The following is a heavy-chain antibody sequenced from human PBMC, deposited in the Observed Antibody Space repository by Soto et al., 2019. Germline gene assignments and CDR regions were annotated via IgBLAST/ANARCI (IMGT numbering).Heavy chain of an antibody. CDR2: IDWDDDK. V-gene: IGHV2-70*01. D-gene: IGHD3-10*01. J-gene: IGHJ6*02. Sequence: GSGPTLVNPTQTLTLTCTFSGFSLSTSGMCVSWIRQPPGKALEWLALIDWDDDKYYSTSLKTRLTISKDTSKNQVVLTMTNMDPVDTATYYCARTSKTPRITMVRGVHEAYYYYGMDVWGQGTTVTVSS. CDR1: GFSLSTSGMC. CDR3: ARTSKTPRITMVRGVHEAYYYYGMDV.